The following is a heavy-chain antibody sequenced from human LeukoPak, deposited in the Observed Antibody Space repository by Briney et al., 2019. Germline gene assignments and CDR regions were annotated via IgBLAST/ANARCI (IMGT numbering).Heavy chain of an antibody. CDR1: GYSFRNYW. J-gene: IGHJ4*02. CDR2: IYPADSDT. CDR3: ARHARYCGGDCYYIDY. V-gene: IGHV5-51*01. Sequence: GESLKISCEASGYSFRNYWIAWVRQMPGKGPECMGLIYPADSDTRYSPSFQGQVTISADKSISTAYLQWSSLKASDTAMYYCARHARYCGGDCYYIDYWGQGTLVTVSS. D-gene: IGHD2-21*02.